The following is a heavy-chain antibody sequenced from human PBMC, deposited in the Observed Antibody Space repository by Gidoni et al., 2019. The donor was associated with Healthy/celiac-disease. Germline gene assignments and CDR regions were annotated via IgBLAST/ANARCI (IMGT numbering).Heavy chain of an antibody. J-gene: IGHJ4*02. CDR1: GFTFSSYG. D-gene: IGHD1-26*01. CDR3: ARREGDGTSGY. Sequence: QVQLVESGGGVVQTGRYLRRSCAASGFTFSSYGMHWVRQAPGKGLVWVAVIWYDGSNKYYADSVKGRFTTSRDNSKNTLYLQMNSLRAEDTAVYDCARREGDGTSGYWGQGTLVTVSS. CDR2: IWYDGSNK. V-gene: IGHV3-33*01.